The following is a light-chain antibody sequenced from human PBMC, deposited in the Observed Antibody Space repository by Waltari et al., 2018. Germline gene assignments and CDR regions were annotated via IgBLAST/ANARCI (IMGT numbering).Light chain of an antibody. CDR1: TSDVGGDKH. V-gene: IGLV2-8*01. Sequence: SALTQPPSASGSPGQSFTLSCPGPTSDVGGDKHVTWYQQHPGKAPKLMIYEVSKRPSGVPDRFSGSKSGNTASLTVSGLQAEDEADYYCSSYAGSNNLVFGGGTKLTAL. J-gene: IGLJ2*01. CDR3: SSYAGSNNLV. CDR2: EVS.